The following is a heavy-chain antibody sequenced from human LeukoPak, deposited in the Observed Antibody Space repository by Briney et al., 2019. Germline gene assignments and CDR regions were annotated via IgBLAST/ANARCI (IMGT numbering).Heavy chain of an antibody. J-gene: IGHJ5*02. Sequence: ASVKVSCKASGYTFTGYHLYWVRQAPGQGLECMGWINPISGDTNYAQTFQGRVTMTRDMSINTAYMELSRLRSDDAAVYYCARDDWQQLLRVTWFDPWGQGALVTVSS. CDR3: ARDDWQQLLRVTWFDP. V-gene: IGHV1-2*02. CDR2: INPISGDT. D-gene: IGHD6-13*01. CDR1: GYTFTGYH.